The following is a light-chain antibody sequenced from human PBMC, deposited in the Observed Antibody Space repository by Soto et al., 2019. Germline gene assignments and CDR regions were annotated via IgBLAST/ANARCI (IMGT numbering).Light chain of an antibody. V-gene: IGKV3-20*01. CDR3: QQYGSSPRT. J-gene: IGKJ1*01. Sequence: EIVLTQSPGTLSLSPGEGATLFCRASESVSSNYLAWYQLKPGQAPRLLIYGTSIRAAGIPDRFSGSGSGTDFTLTISRLDPEDFAVYFCQQYGSSPRTFGQGTEVEIK. CDR1: ESVSSNY. CDR2: GTS.